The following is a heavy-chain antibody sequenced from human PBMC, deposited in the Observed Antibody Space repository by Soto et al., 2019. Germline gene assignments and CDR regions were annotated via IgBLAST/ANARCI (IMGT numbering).Heavy chain of an antibody. J-gene: IGHJ3*02. CDR3: ARGPAGNAFDI. D-gene: IGHD6-13*01. Sequence: QVQLVESGGGVVQPGRSLRLSCAASGFTFSSYGMHWVRQAPGKGLEWVAVIWYDGSNKYYADSVKGRFTISRDNSKNTLYLQMNSLRAEDTAVYYCARGPAGNAFDIWGQGTMVTVSS. CDR1: GFTFSSYG. CDR2: IWYDGSNK. V-gene: IGHV3-33*01.